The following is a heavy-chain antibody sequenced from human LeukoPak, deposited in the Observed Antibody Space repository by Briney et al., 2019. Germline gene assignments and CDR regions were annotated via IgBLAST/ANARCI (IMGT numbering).Heavy chain of an antibody. Sequence: PSETLSLTCTVSGGSISSSSYYWGWIRQPPGKGLEWIGSIYYSGSTYYNPSLKSRVTISVDTSKNQFSLKLSSVTAADTAVYYCARRHYGDYPHYYMDVWGKGTTVTVSS. CDR2: IYYSGST. CDR3: ARRHYGDYPHYYMDV. J-gene: IGHJ6*03. V-gene: IGHV4-39*07. CDR1: GGSISSSSYY. D-gene: IGHD4-17*01.